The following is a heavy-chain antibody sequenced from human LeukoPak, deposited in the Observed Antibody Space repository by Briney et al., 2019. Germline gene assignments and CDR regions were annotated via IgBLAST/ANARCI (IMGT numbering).Heavy chain of an antibody. CDR1: EFTFYDYG. J-gene: IGHJ4*02. D-gene: IGHD3-10*01. CDR3: VRDAGGVFDY. Sequence: GGSLRLSCAASEFTFYDYGMSSVRQAPGKGLEWVSGSNWNGASKGYADSVKGRFTISRDNAKKSVYLQMNSLRAEDTALYYCVRDAGGVFDYWGQGTLVTVSS. CDR2: SNWNGASK. V-gene: IGHV3-20*04.